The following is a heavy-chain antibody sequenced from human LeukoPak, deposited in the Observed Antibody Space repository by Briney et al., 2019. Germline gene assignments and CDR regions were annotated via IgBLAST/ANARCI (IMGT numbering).Heavy chain of an antibody. J-gene: IGHJ4*01. CDR1: GFNFIDYS. CDR2: IGISSGNT. Sequence: SGGSLRLSCAASGFNFIDYSMNWVRQAPGKGLEWISYIGISSGNTKYADSVKGRFTISRDKARNSLYLQMNSLRVEDTAVYYCARDHRYAFDNWGHGTLVTASS. V-gene: IGHV3-48*01. D-gene: IGHD5-12*01. CDR3: ARDHRYAFDN.